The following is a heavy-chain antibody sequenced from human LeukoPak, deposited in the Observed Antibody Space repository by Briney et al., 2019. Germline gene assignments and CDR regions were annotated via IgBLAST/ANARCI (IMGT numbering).Heavy chain of an antibody. CDR3: ARNRGADYSAWFDP. J-gene: IGHJ5*02. D-gene: IGHD2-15*01. V-gene: IGHV1-2*02. Sequence: ASVKVSCKASGYTFTDYYMHWVRQAPGQGLEWMGWINPNSGGTKYAQKFQGRVTMTRDTSISTAYMELSSLRSDDTAVYYCARNRGADYSAWFDPRGQGTLVTVSS. CDR2: INPNSGGT. CDR1: GYTFTDYY.